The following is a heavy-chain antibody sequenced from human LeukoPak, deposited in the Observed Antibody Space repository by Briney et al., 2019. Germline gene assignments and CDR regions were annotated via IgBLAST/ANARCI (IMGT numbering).Heavy chain of an antibody. Sequence: ASVKVSCKVSGYTLTGLSMHWVRQAPGKGLEWMGGFDPEDGETIYAQKFQGRVTMTEDTSTDTAYMELSSLRSEDTAVYYCATESYYYDSSGYKDWGQGTLVTVSS. CDR2: FDPEDGET. D-gene: IGHD3-22*01. CDR3: ATESYYYDSSGYKD. J-gene: IGHJ4*02. V-gene: IGHV1-24*01. CDR1: GYTLTGLS.